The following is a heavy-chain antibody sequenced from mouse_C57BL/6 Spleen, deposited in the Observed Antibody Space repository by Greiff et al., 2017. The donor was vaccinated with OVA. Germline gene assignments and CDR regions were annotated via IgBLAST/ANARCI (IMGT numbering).Heavy chain of an antibody. CDR3: ARSYGYGSSGAWFAY. V-gene: IGHV14-3*01. CDR2: IAPANGNT. J-gene: IGHJ3*01. Sequence: VQLQQSVAELVRPGASVKLSCTASGFNIKNSYMHWVKQRPEQGLEWIGRIAPANGNTKSAPKFQGKATITADTSANTAYMQLSSLTSEDTAIYSCARSYGYGSSGAWFAYWGQGTLVTVSA. D-gene: IGHD1-1*01. CDR1: GFNIKNSY.